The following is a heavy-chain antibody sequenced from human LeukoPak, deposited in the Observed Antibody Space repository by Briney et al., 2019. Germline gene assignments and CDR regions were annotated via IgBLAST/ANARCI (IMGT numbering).Heavy chain of an antibody. CDR1: GFTFDDYA. J-gene: IGHJ3*02. CDR2: ISWNSGSI. Sequence: PGRSLRLSCAASGFTFDDYAMHWVRQAPGKGLEWVSGISWNSGSIGYADSVKGRLTISRGNAKNSLYLQMNSLRAEDMALYYCAKGWEQQLYDAFDIWGQGTMVTVSS. D-gene: IGHD6-13*01. V-gene: IGHV3-9*03. CDR3: AKGWEQQLYDAFDI.